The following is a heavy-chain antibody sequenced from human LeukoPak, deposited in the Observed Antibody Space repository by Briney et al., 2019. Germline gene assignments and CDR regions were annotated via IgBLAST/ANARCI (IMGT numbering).Heavy chain of an antibody. CDR1: GFTFSSYS. D-gene: IGHD2-2*01. V-gene: IGHV3-21*01. Sequence: GGSLRLSCAASGFTFSSYSMNWVRQAPGKGLEWVSSISTSSSYIYYADSVKGRFTISRDNAENSLYLQMNSLRAEDTAVYYCARLANYAPDYWGQGTLVTVSS. J-gene: IGHJ4*02. CDR3: ARLANYAPDY. CDR2: ISTSSSYI.